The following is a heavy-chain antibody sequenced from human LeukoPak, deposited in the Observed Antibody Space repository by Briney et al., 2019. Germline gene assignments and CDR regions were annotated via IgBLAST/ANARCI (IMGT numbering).Heavy chain of an antibody. V-gene: IGHV4-38-2*01. CDR3: ARHLHPFDY. J-gene: IGHJ4*02. CDR1: GYSISSGYY. Sequence: SETLSLTCAVSGYSISSGYYWGWIRQPPGKGLEWIGSIYHSGSTYYNPSLKSRVTISVDMSKNQFSLKLSSVTAADTAVYYCARHLHPFDYWGQGTLVTVSS. CDR2: IYHSGST.